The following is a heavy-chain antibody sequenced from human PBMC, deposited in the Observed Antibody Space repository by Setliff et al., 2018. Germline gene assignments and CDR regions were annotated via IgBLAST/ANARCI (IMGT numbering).Heavy chain of an antibody. J-gene: IGHJ4*02. D-gene: IGHD5-18*01. Sequence: PGGSLRLSCAASGFTFDDYTMHWVRQAPGKGLEWVSLISWDGGSTYYADSVKGRFTISRDNSKNSLYLQMNSLRTEDTALYYCAKDGGGYTAMVTGFDYWGQGTLVTVSS. CDR2: ISWDGGST. CDR1: GFTFDDYT. CDR3: AKDGGGYTAMVTGFDY. V-gene: IGHV3-43*01.